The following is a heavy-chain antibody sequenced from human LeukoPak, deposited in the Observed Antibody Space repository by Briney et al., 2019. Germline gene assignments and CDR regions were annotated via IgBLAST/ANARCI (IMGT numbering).Heavy chain of an antibody. CDR2: IYYSGST. V-gene: IGHV4-61*01. D-gene: IGHD5-18*01. CDR1: GGSVSSGSYY. CDR3: ASENRYSYGYYYYYGMDV. J-gene: IGHJ6*02. Sequence: SETLSLTCTVSGGSVSSGSYYWSWIRQPPGKGLEWIGYIYYSGSTNYNPSLKSRVTMSVDTSKNQFSLKLSSVTAADTAVYYCASENRYSYGYYYYYGMDVWGQGTTVTVSS.